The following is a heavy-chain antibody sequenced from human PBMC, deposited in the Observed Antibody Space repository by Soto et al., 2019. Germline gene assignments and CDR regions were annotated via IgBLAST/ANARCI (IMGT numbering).Heavy chain of an antibody. D-gene: IGHD2-21*02. V-gene: IGHV4-59*02. CDR1: GGSVNSYY. Sequence: PSETLSLTCTVSGGSVNSYYWSWIRQPPGKGLEWIGYIFYSGSTKSNPSLRSRVTMSVDMSKNHFSLRLASVTAADTAVYYCARVSPAYCGRDCSYFDSWGQGALVTVSS. J-gene: IGHJ4*02. CDR2: IFYSGST. CDR3: ARVSPAYCGRDCSYFDS.